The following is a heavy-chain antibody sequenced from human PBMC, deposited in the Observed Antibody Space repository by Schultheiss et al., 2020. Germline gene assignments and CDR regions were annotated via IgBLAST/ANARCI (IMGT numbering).Heavy chain of an antibody. CDR1: GGSVSSGRYY. Sequence: SETLSLTCTVSGGSVSSGRYYWSWIRQPPEKGLEWIGEINHSGSTNYNPSLKSRVTISVDKSKNQFSLKLSSVTAADTAVYYCARDRYGSGRKPYYYHFGMDVWGQGTTVTVAS. D-gene: IGHD3-10*01. V-gene: IGHV4-39*07. CDR3: ARDRYGSGRKPYYYHFGMDV. J-gene: IGHJ6*02. CDR2: INHSGST.